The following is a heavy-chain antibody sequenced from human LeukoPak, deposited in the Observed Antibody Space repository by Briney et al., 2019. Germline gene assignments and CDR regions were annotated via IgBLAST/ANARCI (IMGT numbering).Heavy chain of an antibody. CDR1: GYTFTGYY. CDR3: ARVQSLPYYYYYMDV. J-gene: IGHJ6*03. Sequence: ASVKVSCKASGYTFTGYYMHWVRQAPGQGLEWMGWINPNSGGTNYAQKFQGRVTMTRDTSISTAYMELSRLRPDDTAVYYCARVQSLPYYYYYMDVWGKGTTVTVSS. V-gene: IGHV1-2*02. CDR2: INPNSGGT.